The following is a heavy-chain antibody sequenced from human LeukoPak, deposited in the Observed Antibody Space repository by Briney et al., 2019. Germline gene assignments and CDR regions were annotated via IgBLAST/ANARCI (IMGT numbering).Heavy chain of an antibody. CDR2: MNPNSGNT. J-gene: IGHJ5*02. V-gene: IGHV1-8*01. CDR3: ARGLRAIFGAVILYNWFDP. Sequence: ASVKVSCKASGYTYTSYDINWVRQATGQGLEWMGWMNPNSGNTGYAQKFQGRVTMTRNTSISTAYMELSSLRSEDTAVYYCARGLRAIFGAVILYNWFDPWGQGTLVTVSS. D-gene: IGHD3-3*01. CDR1: GYTYTSYD.